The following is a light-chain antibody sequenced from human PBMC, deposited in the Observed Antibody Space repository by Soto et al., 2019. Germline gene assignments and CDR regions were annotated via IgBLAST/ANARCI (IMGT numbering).Light chain of an antibody. CDR1: QDIKSH. Sequence: IKLTQSPATLSVSPRERATLSCRASQDIKSHLAWYQQKPGQAPRLLISRASTRATGFPSRFSGSGSGTELALTISSLQSEDSAVYYCQHYNNWPYTFGPGTKVDIK. CDR2: RAS. V-gene: IGKV3-15*01. J-gene: IGKJ2*01. CDR3: QHYNNWPYT.